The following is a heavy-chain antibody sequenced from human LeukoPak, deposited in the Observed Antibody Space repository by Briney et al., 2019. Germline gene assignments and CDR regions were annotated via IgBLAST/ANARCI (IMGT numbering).Heavy chain of an antibody. V-gene: IGHV3-21*04. CDR3: ARGDPRPGPGSAYYYYYYYMDV. J-gene: IGHJ6*03. Sequence: GGSLRLSCAASGFTFSSYSMNWVRQAPGKGLEWVSSISSSSSYIYYADSVKGRFTISRDNAKNSLYLQMNSLRAEDTAVYYCARGDPRPGPGSAYYYYYYYMDVWGKGTTVTVSS. CDR2: ISSSSSYI. CDR1: GFTFSSYS.